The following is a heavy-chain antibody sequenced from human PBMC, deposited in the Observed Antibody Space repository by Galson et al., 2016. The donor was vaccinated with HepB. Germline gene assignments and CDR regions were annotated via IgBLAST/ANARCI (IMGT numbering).Heavy chain of an antibody. CDR1: GGSISSGGYY. J-gene: IGHJ4*02. CDR3: ARAPNGYVNFDF. V-gene: IGHV4-31*03. Sequence: TLSLTCTVSGGSISSGGYYWSWIRQHPGKGLEWVGSIYYSGSTYYNPSLKSRVTLSVDTSKNQFSLQLSSVTAADTAMYYCARAPNGYVNFDFWGQGTLVTVSS. CDR2: IYYSGST. D-gene: IGHD5-12*01.